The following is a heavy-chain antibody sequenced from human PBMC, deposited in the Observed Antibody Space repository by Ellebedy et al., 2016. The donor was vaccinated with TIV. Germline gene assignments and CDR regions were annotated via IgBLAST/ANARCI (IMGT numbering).Heavy chain of an antibody. J-gene: IGHJ4*02. V-gene: IGHV3-23*01. CDR3: AKDRTPGDGFWVFDQ. Sequence: PGGSLRLSCAASGFTFSRHAMSWVRQAPGKGLEWVSGLFGSGGGISYGDSVKGRFTIYRDNSKNTVDLQMNSLRAEDTAVYYCAKDRTPGDGFWVFDQWGQGTLVTVSS. CDR2: LFGSGGGI. D-gene: IGHD2-21*01. CDR1: GFTFSRHA.